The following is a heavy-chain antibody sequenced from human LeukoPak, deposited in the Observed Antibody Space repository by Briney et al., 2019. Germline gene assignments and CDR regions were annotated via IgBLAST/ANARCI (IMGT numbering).Heavy chain of an antibody. V-gene: IGHV3-7*01. D-gene: IGHD6-13*01. CDR1: GFTFSSYW. J-gene: IGHJ4*02. Sequence: GSLRLSCAASGFTFSSYWMSWVRQAPGKGLEWVANIKQDGSEKYYVDSVKGRFTISRDNAKNSLYLQMNSLRAEDTAVYYCARDEGSSSWYGGFDYWGQGTLVTVSS. CDR2: IKQDGSEK. CDR3: ARDEGSSSWYGGFDY.